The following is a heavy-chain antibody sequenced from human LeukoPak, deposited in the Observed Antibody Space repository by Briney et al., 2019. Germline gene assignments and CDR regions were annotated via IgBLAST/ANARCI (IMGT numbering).Heavy chain of an antibody. CDR3: ARLDEDFYYDGSGFYF. Sequence: GESLKISCRGSGYRFTNYRIAWVRQMLGKGLEWMGIIYPGDSETTYSPSFQGQVTISVDKSINTAYLQWSSLRTSDTAMYYCARLDEDFYYDGSGFYFWGQGTLVTVSS. V-gene: IGHV5-51*01. J-gene: IGHJ1*01. D-gene: IGHD3-22*01. CDR2: IYPGDSET. CDR1: GYRFTNYR.